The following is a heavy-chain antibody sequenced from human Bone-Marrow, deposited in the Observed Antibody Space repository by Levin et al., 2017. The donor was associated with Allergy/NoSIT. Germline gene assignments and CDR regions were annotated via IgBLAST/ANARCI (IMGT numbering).Heavy chain of an antibody. J-gene: IGHJ6*02. CDR3: AKHRPNGYFYYGMDV. V-gene: IGHV3-23*01. Sequence: QAGGSLRLSCSSYGFTFSTYAMSWVRQAPGKGLEWVSSISGSGGTTLYADSVKGRFTISRDNSKNTLSLQMNSLRSDDTAVYSCAKHRPNGYFYYGMDVWGRGATVTVSS. D-gene: IGHD2-8*01. CDR2: ISGSGGTT. CDR1: GFTFSTYA.